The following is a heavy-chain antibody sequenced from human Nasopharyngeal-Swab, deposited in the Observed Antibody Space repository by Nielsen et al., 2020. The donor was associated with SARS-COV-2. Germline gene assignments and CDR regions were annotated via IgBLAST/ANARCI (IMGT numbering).Heavy chain of an antibody. D-gene: IGHD6-6*01. J-gene: IGHJ6*02. V-gene: IGHV2-26*01. Sequence: WIRQPTGKALEWLAHIFSNDEKSYSTSLKSRLTISKDTSKSQVVLTMTNMDPVDTATYYCARIKRYSSSSGADYYYGMDVWGQGTTVPSP. CDR3: ARIKRYSSSSGADYYYGMDV. CDR2: IFSNDEK.